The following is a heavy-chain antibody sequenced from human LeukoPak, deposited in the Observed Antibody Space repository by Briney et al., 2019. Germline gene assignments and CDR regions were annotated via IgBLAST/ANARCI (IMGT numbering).Heavy chain of an antibody. J-gene: IGHJ6*02. CDR1: GFTFSSYA. D-gene: IGHD3-3*01. Sequence: GGSLRLSCAASGFTFSSYAMSWVRQAPGKVLEWVSSISSSSSYIYYADSVKGRFTISRDNAKNSLYLQMNSLRAEDTAVYYCASLLEWFQAYGMDVWGQGTTVTVSS. V-gene: IGHV3-21*01. CDR2: ISSSSSYI. CDR3: ASLLEWFQAYGMDV.